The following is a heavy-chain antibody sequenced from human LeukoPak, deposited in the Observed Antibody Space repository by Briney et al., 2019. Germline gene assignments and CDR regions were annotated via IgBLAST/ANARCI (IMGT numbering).Heavy chain of an antibody. CDR3: ARTYDSSGYFYLVFDL. V-gene: IGHV3-7*03. D-gene: IGHD3-22*01. CDR1: GFTFSSYW. CDR2: IKQDGSEK. Sequence: GGSLRLSCAASGFTFSSYWMSWVRQAPGKGLEWVANIKQDGSEKYYVDSVKGRFTISRDNAKNSLYLQMDSLRAEDTALYYCARTYDSSGYFYLVFDLWGQGTLVTVSS. J-gene: IGHJ4*02.